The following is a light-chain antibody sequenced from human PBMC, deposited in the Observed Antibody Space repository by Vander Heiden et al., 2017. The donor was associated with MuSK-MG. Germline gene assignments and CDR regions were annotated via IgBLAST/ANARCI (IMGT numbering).Light chain of an antibody. CDR3: QQRRSWPIL. Sequence: EIVLTQSPATLSLSPGERATLSCRASQSISTYLAWYQHKPGQAPRLLIYAASNRATGVPARFSGSGSGTDFTLSISSLEPEDFAVYYCQQRRSWPILFGPGTKVDIK. J-gene: IGKJ3*01. CDR1: QSISTY. CDR2: AAS. V-gene: IGKV3-11*01.